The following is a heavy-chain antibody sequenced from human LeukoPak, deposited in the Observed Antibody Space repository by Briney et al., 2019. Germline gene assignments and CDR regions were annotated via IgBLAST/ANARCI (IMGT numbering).Heavy chain of an antibody. CDR3: ARPPED. CDR1: GFTFSSFG. Sequence: GRSLKLSCAASGFTFSSFGMHWGRQAPGKGLEWVAVIWYDGSKKNYADSVRGRFTISRDNSKNTLYLQMNSLRAEDTGVYYCARPPEDWGQGTLVTVSS. CDR2: IWYDGSKK. V-gene: IGHV3-33*01. J-gene: IGHJ4*02.